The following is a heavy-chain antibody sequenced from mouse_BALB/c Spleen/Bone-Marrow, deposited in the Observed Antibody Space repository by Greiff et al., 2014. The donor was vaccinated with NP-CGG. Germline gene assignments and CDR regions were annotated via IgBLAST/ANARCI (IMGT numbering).Heavy chain of an antibody. Sequence: VQLKQSGAELVKPGASVKLSCTASGFNIKDTYMHWVKQRPEQGLEWIGRIDPANGNTKYDPKFQGKATITADTSSNTAYLQLSSLTFEDTAVYYCARWEYYAMDYWGQGTPVTVSS. V-gene: IGHV14-3*02. CDR1: GFNIKDTY. CDR3: ARWEYYAMDY. J-gene: IGHJ4*01. D-gene: IGHD4-1*01. CDR2: IDPANGNT.